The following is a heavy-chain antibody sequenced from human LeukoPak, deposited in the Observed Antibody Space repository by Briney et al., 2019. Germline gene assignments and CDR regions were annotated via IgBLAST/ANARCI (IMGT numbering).Heavy chain of an antibody. D-gene: IGHD6-13*01. CDR3: AISYRDSSSWYYFDY. V-gene: IGHV3-30*03. CDR1: GFTFSIYS. CDR2: ISYDGSNK. J-gene: IGHJ4*02. Sequence: GGSLRLSCAASGFTFSIYSMNWVRQAPGKGLEWVAVISYDGSNKYYADSVKGRFTISRDNSKNTLYLQMNSLRAEDPAVYYCAISYRDSSSWYYFDYWGQGTLVTVSS.